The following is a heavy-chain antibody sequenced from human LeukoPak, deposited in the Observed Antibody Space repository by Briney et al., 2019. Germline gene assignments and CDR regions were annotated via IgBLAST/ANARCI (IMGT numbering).Heavy chain of an antibody. CDR3: ARGMGVTQEYYYYYMYV. CDR1: GYTFTGYY. V-gene: IGHV1-2*02. D-gene: IGHD2-21*02. Sequence: ASVKVSCKASGYTFTGYYMHWVRQAPGQGLEWMGWINPNSGGTNYAQKFQGRVTMTRDTSISTAYMELSRLRSDDTAVYYCARGMGVTQEYYYYYMYVWGKGTTVTVSS. CDR2: INPNSGGT. J-gene: IGHJ6*03.